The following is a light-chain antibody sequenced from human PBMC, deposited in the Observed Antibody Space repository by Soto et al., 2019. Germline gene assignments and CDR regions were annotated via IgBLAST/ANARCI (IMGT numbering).Light chain of an antibody. V-gene: IGLV2-14*01. Sequence: QSALTQPASVSGSPGQSITISCTGISSDVGDYSYVSWYQQHPGKAPKLIIYGVSHRPSGVSDRFSGSQSGNTASLTISGRQADDEADYYCSSYSGSTVVFGGGTKLTVL. CDR1: SSDVGDYSY. J-gene: IGLJ2*01. CDR3: SSYSGSTVV. CDR2: GVS.